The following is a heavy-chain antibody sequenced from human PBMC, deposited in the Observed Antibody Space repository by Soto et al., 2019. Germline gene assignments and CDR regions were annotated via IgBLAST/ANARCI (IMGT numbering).Heavy chain of an antibody. D-gene: IGHD6-6*01. Sequence: SETLSLTCAVYGGSFSGYYWSWIRQPPGKGLEWIGEINHSGSTNYNPSLKSRVTISVDKSKNQFSLKLSSVTAADTAVYYCAVTRIAARPAYYYYYGMDVWGQGTTVTVSS. CDR1: GGSFSGYY. CDR2: INHSGST. CDR3: AVTRIAARPAYYYYYGMDV. J-gene: IGHJ6*02. V-gene: IGHV4-34*01.